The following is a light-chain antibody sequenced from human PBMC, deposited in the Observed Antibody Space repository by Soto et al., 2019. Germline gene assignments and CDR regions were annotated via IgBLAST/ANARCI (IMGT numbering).Light chain of an antibody. CDR3: QQRINWIT. CDR1: QRVGSY. CDR2: ETF. V-gene: IGKV3-11*01. J-gene: IGKJ5*01. Sequence: EIVLTQSPATLSLSPGDRATLSCKASQRVGSYLGWYQQKPGQAPRLLIYETFKRDTGIPARFSGSRSGTDFTLTISSLEPEDFAIYYCQQRINWITFGQGTRLEIK.